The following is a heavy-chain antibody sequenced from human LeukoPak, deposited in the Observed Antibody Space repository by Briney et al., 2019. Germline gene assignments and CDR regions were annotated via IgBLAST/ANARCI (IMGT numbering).Heavy chain of an antibody. CDR1: GGSISSYY. Sequence: SETLSLTCTVSGGSISSYYWSWIRQPPGKGLEWIGYIYYSGSTHYNPSLKSRVTISVDRSKNQFSLNLSSVTAADTAIYYCARGRGYNYPFDYWGQGTLVTVSS. V-gene: IGHV4-59*01. J-gene: IGHJ4*02. D-gene: IGHD5-18*01. CDR2: IYYSGST. CDR3: ARGRGYNYPFDY.